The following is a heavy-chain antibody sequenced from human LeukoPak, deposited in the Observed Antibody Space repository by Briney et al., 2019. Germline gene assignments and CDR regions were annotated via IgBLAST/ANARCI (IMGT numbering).Heavy chain of an antibody. V-gene: IGHV3-11*04. CDR1: GGPISSSSYY. Sequence: LSLTCTVSGGPISSSSYYWGWIRQPPGKGLEWVSYISSSGSTIYYADSVKGRFTISRDNAKNSLYLQMNSLRAEDTAVYYCAELGITMIGGVWGKGTTVTISS. CDR2: ISSSGSTI. CDR3: AELGITMIGGV. D-gene: IGHD3-10*02. J-gene: IGHJ6*04.